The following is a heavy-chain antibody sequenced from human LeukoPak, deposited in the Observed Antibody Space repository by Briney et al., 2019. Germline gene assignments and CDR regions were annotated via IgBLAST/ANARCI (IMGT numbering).Heavy chain of an antibody. J-gene: IGHJ4*02. Sequence: GGSLRLSCAASGFTFSSYSMNWVRQAPGKGLEWVSSISSSSSYIYYADSVKGRFTISRDNAKNSLYLQMNSLRAEDTAVYYCARQSAAGTPIFDYWGQGTLVTVSS. V-gene: IGHV3-21*06. D-gene: IGHD6-13*01. CDR2: ISSSSSYI. CDR3: ARQSAAGTPIFDY. CDR1: GFTFSSYS.